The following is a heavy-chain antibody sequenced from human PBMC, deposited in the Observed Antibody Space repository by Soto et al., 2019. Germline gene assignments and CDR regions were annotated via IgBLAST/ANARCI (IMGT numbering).Heavy chain of an antibody. CDR1: GGSISSGDYY. J-gene: IGHJ4*02. CDR2: IYYSGST. CDR3: ARYCSGGSCYSGIDY. Sequence: SETLSLTCTVSGGSISSGDYYWSWIRQPPGKGLEWIGYIYYSGSTYYNPSLKSRVTISVDTSKNQLSLKLNSVTAADTAVYYCARYCSGGSCYSGIDYWGQGTLVTVSS. V-gene: IGHV4-30-4*01. D-gene: IGHD2-15*01.